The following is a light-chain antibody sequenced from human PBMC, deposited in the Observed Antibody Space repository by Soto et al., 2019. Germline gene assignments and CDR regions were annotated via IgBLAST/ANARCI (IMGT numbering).Light chain of an antibody. Sequence: QSVLTQPPSVSGAPGQRVTISCTGSSSNIGAGYDVHWYQQLPGTAPKLLIYGNSNRPSGVPDRFSGSKSGTSASQAITGLQAEDDADYYCQAYDSSLSGWVFGGGTKLTVL. V-gene: IGLV1-40*01. CDR1: SSNIGAGYD. CDR2: GNS. CDR3: QAYDSSLSGWV. J-gene: IGLJ3*02.